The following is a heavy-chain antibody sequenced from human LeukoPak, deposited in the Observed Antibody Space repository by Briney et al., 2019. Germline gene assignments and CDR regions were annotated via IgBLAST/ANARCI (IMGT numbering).Heavy chain of an antibody. CDR1: GGPFSGYY. D-gene: IGHD2-8*01. Sequence: PSETLSLTCAVYGGPFSGYYWSWIRQPPGKGLEWIGEINHSGSTNHNPSLKSRVTISVDTSKNQFSLKLSSVTAADTAVYYCAREWSYYYYYMDVWGKGTTVTVSS. V-gene: IGHV4-34*01. CDR3: AREWSYYYYYMDV. J-gene: IGHJ6*03. CDR2: INHSGST.